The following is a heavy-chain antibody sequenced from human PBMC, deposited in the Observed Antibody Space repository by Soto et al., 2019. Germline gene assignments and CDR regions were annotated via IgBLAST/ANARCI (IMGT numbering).Heavy chain of an antibody. J-gene: IGHJ6*02. Sequence: ASVKVSCKASGYTFTSYDINWVRQATGQGLEWMGWMNPNSGNTGYAQKFQGRVTMTRSTSISTAYMELSSLRSEDTAVYYCARGRSNFFWGVYNYYNYGRDAGGQGT. D-gene: IGHD3-3*01. CDR3: ARGRSNFFWGVYNYYNYGRDA. CDR2: MNPNSGNT. V-gene: IGHV1-8*01. CDR1: GYTFTSYD.